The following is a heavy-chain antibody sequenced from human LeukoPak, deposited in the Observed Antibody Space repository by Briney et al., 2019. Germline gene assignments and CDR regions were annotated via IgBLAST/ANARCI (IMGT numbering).Heavy chain of an antibody. CDR2: IYYSGST. V-gene: IGHV4-39*07. CDR3: ARVTIHNWFDP. CDR1: GGSISSSSYY. D-gene: IGHD4/OR15-4a*01. Sequence: PSETLSLTCTVSGGSISSSSYYWGWIRQPPGKGLEWTGSIYYSGSTYYNPSLRSRVTISVDTSKNQFSLKLSSVTAADTAVYYCARVTIHNWFDPWGQGTLVTVSS. J-gene: IGHJ5*02.